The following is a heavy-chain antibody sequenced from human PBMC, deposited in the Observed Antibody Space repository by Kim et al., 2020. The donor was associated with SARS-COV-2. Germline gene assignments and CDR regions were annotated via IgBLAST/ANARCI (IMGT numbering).Heavy chain of an antibody. D-gene: IGHD5-12*01. Sequence: SETLSLTCTVSGGSISSYYWSWIRQPPGKGLEWIGYIYYSGSTNYNPSLKSRVTISVDTSKNQFSLKLSSVTAADTAVYYCARLGRGYSAVWFDPWGQGTLVTVSS. CDR1: GGSISSYY. CDR3: ARLGRGYSAVWFDP. V-gene: IGHV4-59*08. J-gene: IGHJ5*02. CDR2: IYYSGST.